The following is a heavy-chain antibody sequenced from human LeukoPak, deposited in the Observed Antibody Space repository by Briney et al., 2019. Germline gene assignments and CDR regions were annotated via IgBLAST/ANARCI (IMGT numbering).Heavy chain of an antibody. J-gene: IGHJ4*02. D-gene: IGHD2-2*01. CDR1: GFTFSIYA. Sequence: PGGCLRLSCAASGFTFSIYAMRWVRQVPGGWLGWVSAISRIGGTTNYAEYFKGRFTITTDNSKNTLYLQMNSLRAEDTAVYYCAKDLLFVVVPAATFGYWGQGPLVTVSS. CDR3: AKDLLFVVVPAATFGY. CDR2: ISRIGGTT. V-gene: IGHV3-23*01.